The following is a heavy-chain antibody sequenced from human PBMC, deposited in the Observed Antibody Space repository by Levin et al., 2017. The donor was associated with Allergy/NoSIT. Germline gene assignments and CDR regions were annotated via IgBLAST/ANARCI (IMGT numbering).Heavy chain of an antibody. J-gene: IGHJ4*02. CDR3: AIRGAAGDSFGYYFDY. D-gene: IGHD2-21*02. V-gene: IGHV5-51*01. CDR2: IYPGDSDT. CDR1: GYSFPSYW. Sequence: TGGSLRLSCKGSGYSFPSYWIGWVRQMPGKGLEWMGIIYPGDSDTRYTPSFQGQVTISVDKSISTAYLQWSSLKASDTAMYYCAIRGAAGDSFGYYFDYWGRGTLVTVSS.